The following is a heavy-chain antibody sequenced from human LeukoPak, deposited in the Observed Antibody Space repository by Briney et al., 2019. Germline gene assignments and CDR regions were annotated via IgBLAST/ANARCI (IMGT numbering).Heavy chain of an antibody. CDR1: GFTVSSNY. D-gene: IGHD6-25*01. J-gene: IGHJ3*02. Sequence: PGGSLRLSCAASGFTVSSNYMSWVRQAPGKGLEWVSVIYSGGSTYYADSVKGRFTISRDNSKNTLYLQMNSLRAEDTAVYYCARDTAATRGAFDIWGQGTMVTVPS. CDR2: IYSGGST. V-gene: IGHV3-53*01. CDR3: ARDTAATRGAFDI.